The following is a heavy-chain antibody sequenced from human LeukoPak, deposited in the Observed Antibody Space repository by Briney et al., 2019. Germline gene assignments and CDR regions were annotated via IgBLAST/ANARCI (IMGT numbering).Heavy chain of an antibody. D-gene: IGHD3-22*01. CDR1: GYSISSGYY. V-gene: IGHV4-61*01. J-gene: IGHJ4*02. Sequence: SETLSLTCTVSGYSISSGYYWSWIRQPPGKGLEWIGYIYYSGSTNYNPSLKSRVTISVDTSKNQFSLKLSSVTAADTAVYYCARGTRGDYDSSGPFDYWGQGTLVTVSS. CDR3: ARGTRGDYDSSGPFDY. CDR2: IYYSGST.